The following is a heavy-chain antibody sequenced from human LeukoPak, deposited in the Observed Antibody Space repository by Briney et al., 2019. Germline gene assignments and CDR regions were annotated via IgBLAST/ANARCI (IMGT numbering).Heavy chain of an antibody. D-gene: IGHD5-18*01. CDR3: ARSYLTDSYGYGY. CDR1: GGSFSGYY. J-gene: IGHJ4*02. Sequence: SETLSLTCAVYGGSFSGYYWSWIRQPPGKWLEWIGEINHSGSTNYNPSLKSRVTISVDTSKNQFSLKLSSVTAADTAVYYCARSYLTDSYGYGYWGQGTLVTVSS. V-gene: IGHV4-34*01. CDR2: INHSGST.